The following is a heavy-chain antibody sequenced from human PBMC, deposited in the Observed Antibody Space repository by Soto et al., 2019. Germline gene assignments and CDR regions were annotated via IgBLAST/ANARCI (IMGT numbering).Heavy chain of an antibody. CDR3: ATVPVGTYGVWNY. D-gene: IGHD2-8*01. CDR2: INPGGSIT. CDR1: GFTFSSYW. V-gene: IGHV3-74*01. J-gene: IGHJ4*02. Sequence: EEQLVESGGGLVQPGGSLRLSCAASGFTFSSYWMHWVRQAPGKGLVWVSRINPGGSITTYADSVKGRFTISRDNAKNTLYLTMNSLRGDDTAVYYCATVPVGTYGVWNYWGQGALVTVSS.